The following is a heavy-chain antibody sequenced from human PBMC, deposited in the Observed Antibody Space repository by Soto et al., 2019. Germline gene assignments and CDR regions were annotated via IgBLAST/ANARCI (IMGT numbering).Heavy chain of an antibody. J-gene: IGHJ4*02. CDR2: INPNSGGT. CDR1: GYAFTSYA. D-gene: IGHD2-2*01. V-gene: IGHV1-2*04. Sequence: ASVKVSCKASGYAFTSYAMHWVRQAPGQGLEWMGWINPNSGGTNYAQKFQGWVTMTRDTSISTAYMELSRLRSDDTAVYYCARGCSSTSCYAFFDYWGQGTLVTVSS. CDR3: ARGCSSTSCYAFFDY.